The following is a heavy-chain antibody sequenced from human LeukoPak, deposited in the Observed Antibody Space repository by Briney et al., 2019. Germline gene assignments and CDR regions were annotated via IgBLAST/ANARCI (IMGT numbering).Heavy chain of an antibody. V-gene: IGHV1-69*13. Sequence: SVKVSCKASGGTFSSYAISWVRQAPGQGLEWMGGIIPIFGTANYAQKFQGRVTITADESTSTAYMELSSLRSEDTAVYYCARDRGSGSYNDYVDYWGQGTLVTVSS. CDR2: IIPIFGTA. CDR1: GGTFSSYA. CDR3: ARDRGSGSYNDYVDY. D-gene: IGHD1-26*01. J-gene: IGHJ4*02.